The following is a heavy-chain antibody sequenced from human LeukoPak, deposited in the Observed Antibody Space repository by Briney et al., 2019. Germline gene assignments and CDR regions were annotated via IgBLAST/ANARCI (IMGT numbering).Heavy chain of an antibody. CDR3: ARDTEMLYYDANGYHA. J-gene: IGHJ3*01. V-gene: IGHV3-7*01. Sequence: GGSLRLSCAASGFTFRRFWMSWVRQAPGKGLEWVANIKQDGSEQYYVDSVKGRFTISRDNAKNSLYLQMDSLRAEDTAVYYCARDTEMLYYDANGYHAWGQGTMVTVSS. D-gene: IGHD3-22*01. CDR2: IKQDGSEQ. CDR1: GFTFRRFW.